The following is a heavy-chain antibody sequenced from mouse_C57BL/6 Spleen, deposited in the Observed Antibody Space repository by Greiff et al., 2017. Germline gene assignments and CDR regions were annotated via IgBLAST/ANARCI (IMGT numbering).Heavy chain of an antibody. Sequence: QVQLQQPGAELVKPGASVKLSCKASGYTFTSYWMRWVKQRPGQGLEWIGMIHTNSGSTNYNEKFKSNATLTVDKSSSASYMQLSSLASEDSAVYCCARDSYYFDYWGQGTTLTVAS. CDR2: IHTNSGST. CDR3: ARDSYYFDY. CDR1: GYTFTSYW. J-gene: IGHJ2*01. V-gene: IGHV1-64*01.